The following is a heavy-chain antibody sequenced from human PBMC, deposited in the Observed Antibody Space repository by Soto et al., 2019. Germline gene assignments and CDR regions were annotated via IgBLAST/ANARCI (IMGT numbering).Heavy chain of an antibody. V-gene: IGHV1-69*06. D-gene: IGHD4-17*01. CDR2: IIPIFGTA. Sequence: ASVKVSCKASGGTFSSYAISWVRQAPGQGLEWMGGIIPIFGTANYAQKFQGRVTITADKSTSTAYMELSSLRSEDTAVYYCERDSYNDYGDYYFDYWGQGTLVTVYS. J-gene: IGHJ4*02. CDR1: GGTFSSYA. CDR3: ERDSYNDYGDYYFDY.